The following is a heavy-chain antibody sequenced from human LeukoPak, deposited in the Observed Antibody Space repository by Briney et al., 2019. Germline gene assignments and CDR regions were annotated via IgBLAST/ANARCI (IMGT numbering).Heavy chain of an antibody. J-gene: IGHJ4*02. CDR3: AGTHSGSYSRWFDY. Sequence: VGSLRLSCAASGFTFSSYSMKWVRQAPGKGLEWVSYISSSSSIIYYADSVKGRFTVSRDNAKNSLYLQMNSLRAEDTAVYYCAGTHSGSYSRWFDYRGQGTLVTVSS. V-gene: IGHV3-48*01. CDR1: GFTFSSYS. D-gene: IGHD1-26*01. CDR2: ISSSSSII.